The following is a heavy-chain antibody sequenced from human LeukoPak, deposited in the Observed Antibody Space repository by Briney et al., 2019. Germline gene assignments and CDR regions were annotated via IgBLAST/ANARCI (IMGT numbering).Heavy chain of an antibody. V-gene: IGHV3-11*01. CDR1: GFTFSDYY. CDR2: ISNSGSTV. D-gene: IGHD3-16*02. Sequence: PGGSLRLSCAASGFTFSDYYMNWIRQAPGKGLEWVSYISNSGSTVYYADSVKGRFTISRDNAKNSLYLQINSLRAEDTAVYYCAREFKLGRYYFDYWGQGTLVTVSS. J-gene: IGHJ4*02. CDR3: AREFKLGRYYFDY.